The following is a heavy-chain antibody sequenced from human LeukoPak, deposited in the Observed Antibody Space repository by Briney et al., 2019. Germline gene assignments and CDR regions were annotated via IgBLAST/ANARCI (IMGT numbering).Heavy chain of an antibody. CDR1: GGSISSGGYY. CDR2: IYHSGST. D-gene: IGHD3-3*01. CDR3: AREVPITRQYYDFWSGYFDY. Sequence: SQTLSLTCTVSGGSISSGGYYWSWIRQPPGKGLEWIGYIYHSGSTYYNPSLKSRVTVSVDRSKNQFSLKLSSVTAADTAVYYCAREVPITRQYYDFWSGYFDYWGQGTLVTVSS. J-gene: IGHJ4*02. V-gene: IGHV4-30-2*01.